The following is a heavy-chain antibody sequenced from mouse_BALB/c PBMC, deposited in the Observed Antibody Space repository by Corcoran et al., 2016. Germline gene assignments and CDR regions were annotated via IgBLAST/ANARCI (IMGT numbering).Heavy chain of an antibody. Sequence: EVQLQQSGPELVKPGASVKISCKASGYSFTGYYMHWVKQSHVKSLEWIGRINPYNGATSYNQNFKDKASLTVDKSSSTAYMELHSLTSEASAVYYCARGHGSSPYGYFDVLGAGTTVTVSS. J-gene: IGHJ1*01. D-gene: IGHD1-1*01. CDR2: INPYNGAT. CDR3: ARGHGSSPYGYFDV. CDR1: GYSFTGYY. V-gene: IGHV1-26*01.